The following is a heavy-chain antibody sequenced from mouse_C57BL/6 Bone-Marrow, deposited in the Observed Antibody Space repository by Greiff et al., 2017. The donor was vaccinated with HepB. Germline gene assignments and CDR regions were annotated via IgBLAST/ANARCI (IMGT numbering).Heavy chain of an antibody. V-gene: IGHV5-9-1*02. CDR2: ISSGGDYI. CDR3: TRTTVVATDAMDY. J-gene: IGHJ4*01. Sequence: EVQLVDSGEGLVKPGGSLKLSCAASGFTFSSYAMSWVRQTPEKRLEWVAYISSGGDYIYYADTVKGRFTISRDNARNTLYLQMSSLKSEDTAMYYCTRTTVVATDAMDYWGQGTSVTVSS. D-gene: IGHD1-1*01. CDR1: GFTFSSYA.